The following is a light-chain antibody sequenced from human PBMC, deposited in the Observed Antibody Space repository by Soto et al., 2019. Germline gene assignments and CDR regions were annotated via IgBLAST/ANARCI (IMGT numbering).Light chain of an antibody. CDR1: SSDVGRYHR. J-gene: IGLJ1*01. CDR2: EVS. V-gene: IGLV2-23*02. CDR3: CSYAGRSTYV. Sequence: QSALTQHASVYGSPGQSITISFTGTSSDVGRYHRVSWYQQHPGQAPKLMIYEVSNRPSGVSNRFSGSKSGNTASLTISGLQAEDEADYCCCSYAGRSTYVSGTGTKVTVL.